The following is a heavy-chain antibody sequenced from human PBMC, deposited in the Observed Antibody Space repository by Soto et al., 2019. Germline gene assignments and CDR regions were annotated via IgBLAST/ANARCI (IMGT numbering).Heavy chain of an antibody. D-gene: IGHD3-9*01. J-gene: IGHJ6*02. V-gene: IGHV3-30*18. CDR3: AKVLGVPRNFDWLSLVGMDV. CDR2: ISYDGSNK. Sequence: GGSLRLSCAASGFTFSSYGMHWVRQAPGKGLEWVAVISYDGSNKYYADSVKGRFTISRDNSKNTLYLQMNSLRAEDTAVYYCAKVLGVPRNFDWLSLVGMDVWGQGTTVTVSS. CDR1: GFTFSSYG.